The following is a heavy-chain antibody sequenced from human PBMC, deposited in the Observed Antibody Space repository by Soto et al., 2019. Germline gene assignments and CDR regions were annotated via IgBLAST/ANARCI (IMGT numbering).Heavy chain of an antibody. J-gene: IGHJ4*02. D-gene: IGHD3-22*01. CDR2: ISAYNGNT. V-gene: IGHV1-18*01. Sequence: QVQLVQSGAEVKKPGSSVKVSCKASGGTFSSYAISWVRQAPGQGLEWMGWISAYNGNTNYAQKLQGRVTMTTDTSTSTAYMELRSLRSDDTAVYYCARDRTVTTYYYDSSGLGYWGQGTLVTVSS. CDR3: ARDRTVTTYYYDSSGLGY. CDR1: GGTFSSYA.